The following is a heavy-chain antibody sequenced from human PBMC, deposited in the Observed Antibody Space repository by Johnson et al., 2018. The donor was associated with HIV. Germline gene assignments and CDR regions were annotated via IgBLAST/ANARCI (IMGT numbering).Heavy chain of an antibody. D-gene: IGHD5-24*01. J-gene: IGHJ3*02. CDR2: IISSGSTI. V-gene: IGHV3-11*04. CDR1: GFTFSDYY. CDR3: ARACRDGYTCDAFDI. Sequence: QVQLVESGGGLVKPGGSLRLSCAASGFTFSDYYMSWIRQAPGKGLEWISYIISSGSTIYYAASVKGRFTISRDNSKNTLYLQMNSLRAEDTAVYYCARACRDGYTCDAFDIWGQGTMVTVSS.